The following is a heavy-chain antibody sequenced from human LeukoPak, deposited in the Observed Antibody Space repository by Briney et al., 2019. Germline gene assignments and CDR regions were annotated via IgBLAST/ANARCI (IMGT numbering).Heavy chain of an antibody. Sequence: QSGGSLRLSCAASGFSFRTYDLSWVRQAPGKGLEWVSAIGGSGGGTYYADSVKGRFTISRDNSKNTLYLQMNSLRAEDTAVYYCAKDLEYYYGSGSYYWGQGTLVTVSS. J-gene: IGHJ4*02. CDR1: GFSFRTYD. CDR2: IGGSGGGT. D-gene: IGHD3-10*01. CDR3: AKDLEYYYGSGSYY. V-gene: IGHV3-23*01.